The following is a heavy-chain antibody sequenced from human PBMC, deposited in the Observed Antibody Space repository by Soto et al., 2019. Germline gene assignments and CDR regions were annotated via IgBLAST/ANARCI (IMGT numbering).Heavy chain of an antibody. Sequence: GESLKISCNRSGYTFTIYWIGWVRQMPGKGLEWMGVIYPGDSDTRYSPSFQGQVTISADKSISTAYLQRISLKASDPARSYCAISIAARSHFDYWGKGTLVTASS. CDR2: IYPGDSDT. CDR1: GYTFTIYW. V-gene: IGHV5-51*01. D-gene: IGHD6-6*01. J-gene: IGHJ4*02. CDR3: AISIAARSHFDY.